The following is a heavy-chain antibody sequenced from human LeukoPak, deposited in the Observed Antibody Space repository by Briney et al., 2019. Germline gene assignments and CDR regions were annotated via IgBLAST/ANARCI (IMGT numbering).Heavy chain of an antibody. D-gene: IGHD3-10*01. Sequence: SETLSLTCTVSGGSISSSSYYWGWIRQPPGKGLEWIGSIYYSGSTYYNPSLKSRVTISVDTSKNQFSLKLSSVTAADTAVYYCARERGLLWFGELSYYYYYMDVWGKGTTVTISS. CDR3: ARERGLLWFGELSYYYYYMDV. CDR1: GGSISSSSYY. J-gene: IGHJ6*03. CDR2: IYYSGST. V-gene: IGHV4-39*02.